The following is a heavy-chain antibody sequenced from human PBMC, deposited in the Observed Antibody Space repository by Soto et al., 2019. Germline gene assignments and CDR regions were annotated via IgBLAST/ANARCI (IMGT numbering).Heavy chain of an antibody. Sequence: QVQLVQSGAEVKKPGSSVKVSCKASGGTFSTYVISWLRQSPGQGLEWMGGIIPVFATTNYAQKFQGGVTITADESTRPGYTELNSLRSEETAVYYCARGRIAGAATDFYYYGMDVWGQGTSVTVSS. CDR2: IIPVFATT. V-gene: IGHV1-69*12. D-gene: IGHD1-26*01. CDR1: GGTFSTYV. J-gene: IGHJ6*01. CDR3: ARGRIAGAATDFYYYGMDV.